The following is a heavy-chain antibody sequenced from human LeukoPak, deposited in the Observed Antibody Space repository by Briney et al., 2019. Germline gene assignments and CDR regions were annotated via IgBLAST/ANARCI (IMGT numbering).Heavy chain of an antibody. D-gene: IGHD3-16*01. CDR1: GGSISSYY. V-gene: IGHV4-59*01. J-gene: IGHJ4*02. CDR2: IYYSGST. CDR3: ARLNYDYAYY. Sequence: SETLSLTCTVSGGSISSYYWSWIRQPPGKGLEWIGYIYYSGSTNYNPSLKSRVTISVDTSKNQFSLKLSSVTAADTAVYYCARLNYDYAYYWGQGTLVTVSS.